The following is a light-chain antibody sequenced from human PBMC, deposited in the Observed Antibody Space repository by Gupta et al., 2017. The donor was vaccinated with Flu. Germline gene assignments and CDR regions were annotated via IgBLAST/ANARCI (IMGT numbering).Light chain of an antibody. V-gene: IGKV3-20*01. CDR2: GTS. CDR1: ESVNRNF. J-gene: IGKJ2*01. Sequence: ERVTLSCRASESVNRNFLAWYQQKPDQAPRLLMYGTSNRAPGIPDRFSGDGSGTDFTLTINGLEPEDFALFYCHQYENSPYTFGQGTKLEIK. CDR3: HQYENSPYT.